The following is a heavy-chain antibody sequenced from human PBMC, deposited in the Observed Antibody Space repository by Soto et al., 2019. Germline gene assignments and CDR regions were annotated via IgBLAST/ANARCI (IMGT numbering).Heavy chain of an antibody. V-gene: IGHV3-23*01. CDR3: TRDRGAPGYSSSWYGRNYYYGMDV. Sequence: GGSLRLSCAASGFTFSSYAMSWVRQAPGKGLEWVSAISGNGANKYYADSVKGRFTISRDNSKNTMYVQMDSLRAEDTAVYYCTRDRGAPGYSSSWYGRNYYYGMDVWGQGTTVTVSS. CDR2: ISGNGANK. CDR1: GFTFSSYA. J-gene: IGHJ6*02. D-gene: IGHD6-13*01.